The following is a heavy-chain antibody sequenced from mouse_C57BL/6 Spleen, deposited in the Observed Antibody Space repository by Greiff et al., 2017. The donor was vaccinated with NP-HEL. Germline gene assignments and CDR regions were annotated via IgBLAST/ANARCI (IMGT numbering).Heavy chain of an antibody. D-gene: IGHD2-2*01. V-gene: IGHV1-22*01. J-gene: IGHJ4*01. CDR2: INPNNGGT. CDR3: ARGGGYDYAMDY. Sequence: EVQLQQSGPELVKPGASVKLSCKASGYTFTDYNMHWVKQSHGKSLEWIGYINPNNGGTSYNQKFKGKATLTVNKSSSTAYMELRSLTSEDSAVYYCARGGGYDYAMDYWGQRTSVTVSS. CDR1: GYTFTDYN.